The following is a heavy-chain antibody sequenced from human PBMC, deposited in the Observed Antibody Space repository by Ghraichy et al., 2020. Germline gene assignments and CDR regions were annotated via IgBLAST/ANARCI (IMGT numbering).Heavy chain of an antibody. CDR3: ARGSSQSRIDD. D-gene: IGHD2-2*01. CDR2: SYPTGGS. CDR1: GTAITTSGYS. J-gene: IGHJ4*02. V-gene: IGHV4-30-2*01. Sequence: SLNISCAVSGTAITTSGYSWAWIRQPPGKGMEWIGYSYPTGGSYYHPSLKSRVTISVDKSKNEFSLTMTSMTSADTAVYYCARGSSQSRIDDWGQGTLVTVSS.